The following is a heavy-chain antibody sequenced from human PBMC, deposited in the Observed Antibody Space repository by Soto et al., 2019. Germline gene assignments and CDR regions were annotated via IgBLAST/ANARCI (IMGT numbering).Heavy chain of an antibody. J-gene: IGHJ6*02. CDR1: GGTFRTAA. CDR3: ELDNARPKLGGNSYYMLDV. Sequence: QVKLEQSGAEVKKQGSSVQVSCKASGGTFRTAAIIWGRQAPGQGLEWMGGIMPVFRTPDYAQKFQGRITITGDEYTNTVYMELSGMRSDDTGMYNCELDNARPKLGGNSYYMLDVWGQATTITVSS. D-gene: IGHD1-26*01. V-gene: IGHV1-69*12. CDR2: IMPVFRTP.